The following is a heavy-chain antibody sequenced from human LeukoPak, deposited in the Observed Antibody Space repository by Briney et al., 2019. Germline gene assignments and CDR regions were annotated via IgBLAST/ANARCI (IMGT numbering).Heavy chain of an antibody. Sequence: PSETLSLTCAVYGGSFSGYYWRWIRQPPGKGLEWIGEINYSGSTNYIPSRKCRVTISVDSSKNQLSLMLSYVTGADTAVYYWASGKITMVRGVIRVWFDPWGQGTLVTVSS. D-gene: IGHD3-10*01. CDR3: ASGKITMVRGVIRVWFDP. CDR1: GGSFSGYY. CDR2: INYSGST. V-gene: IGHV4-34*01. J-gene: IGHJ5*02.